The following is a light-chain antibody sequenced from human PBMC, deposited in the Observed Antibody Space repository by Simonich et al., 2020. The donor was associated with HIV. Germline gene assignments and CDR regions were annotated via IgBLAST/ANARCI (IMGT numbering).Light chain of an antibody. CDR1: SSDIGGYKY. CDR2: DVT. Sequence: QSALTQPASVSGSPGQSITISCTETSSDIGGYKYVSWYQQHPGKAPKLMIYDVTKRPSGVSNRFSGSKSGNTASLTISGLQTEDEADYYCSSYTSSSTYVFGTGTKVTVL. J-gene: IGLJ1*01. CDR3: SSYTSSSTYV. V-gene: IGLV2-14*01.